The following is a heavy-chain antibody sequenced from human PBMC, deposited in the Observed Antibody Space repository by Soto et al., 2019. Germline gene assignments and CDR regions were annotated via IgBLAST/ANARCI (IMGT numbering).Heavy chain of an antibody. J-gene: IGHJ4*02. Sequence: QVQLQESGPGLVKPSQTLSLTCTVSGGSISSGDYYWSWIRQPPGKGLEWIGYIYYSGSTYYNPSLKSRVTISVVTSKNQFSLKLSSVTAADTAVYYCARDLTALGYYYDSWGQGTLVTVSS. CDR2: IYYSGST. CDR1: GGSISSGDYY. V-gene: IGHV4-30-4*01. D-gene: IGHD3-22*01. CDR3: ARDLTALGYYYDS.